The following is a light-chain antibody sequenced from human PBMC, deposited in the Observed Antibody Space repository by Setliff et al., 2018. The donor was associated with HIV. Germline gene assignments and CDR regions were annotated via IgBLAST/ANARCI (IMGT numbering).Light chain of an antibody. CDR1: NSDVGGYNY. Sequence: QSALTQPASVSGSPGQSITISCTGTNSDVGGYNYVSWYQHHPGKAPKLMIFAVSKRPSGVSHRFSASKSGNTASLTISGLQAEDEAAYYCCSYAGSTTYVFGTGTKVTVL. CDR3: CSYAGSTTYV. J-gene: IGLJ1*01. CDR2: AVS. V-gene: IGLV2-23*02.